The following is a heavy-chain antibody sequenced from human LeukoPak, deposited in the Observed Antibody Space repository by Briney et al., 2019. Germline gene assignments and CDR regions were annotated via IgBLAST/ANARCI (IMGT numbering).Heavy chain of an antibody. CDR2: FDPEDGET. V-gene: IGHV1-24*01. CDR3: ATDLNYGGNELRDY. D-gene: IGHD4-23*01. J-gene: IGHJ4*02. Sequence: ASVKVSCKVSGYTLTELSMHWVRQAPGKGLEWMGGFDPEDGETIYAQKFQGRVTMTEDTSTDTAYMERSSLRSEDTAVYYCATDLNYGGNELRDYWGQGTLVTVSS. CDR1: GYTLTELS.